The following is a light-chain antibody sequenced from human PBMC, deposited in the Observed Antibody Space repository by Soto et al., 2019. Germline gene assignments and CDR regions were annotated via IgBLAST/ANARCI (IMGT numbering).Light chain of an antibody. Sequence: QSVLTQSPSVSGSPGQSVTISCTGTSSDVGSNNLVSWYQQPPGTVPKVMIYEVTNRPSGVPDRFSGSKSGNTASLTISGLQTEDEADYYCCSFTSGNTYVFGTGTKVTVL. CDR3: CSFTSGNTYV. CDR2: EVT. J-gene: IGLJ1*01. CDR1: SSDVGSNNL. V-gene: IGLV2-18*02.